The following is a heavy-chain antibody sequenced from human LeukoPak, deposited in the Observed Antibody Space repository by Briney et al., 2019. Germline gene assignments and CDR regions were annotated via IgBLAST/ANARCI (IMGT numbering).Heavy chain of an antibody. CDR2: INPNSGGT. D-gene: IGHD4-17*01. CDR1: GYTFTGYY. Sequence: ASVKVSCKASGYTFTGYYMHWVRQAPGQGLEWMGWINPNSGGTNYAQKFQGRVTMTRDTSISTAYMELSRLRSDDTAVHYCASGDDYGDYGFDYWGQGTLVTVSS. V-gene: IGHV1-2*02. CDR3: ASGDDYGDYGFDY. J-gene: IGHJ4*02.